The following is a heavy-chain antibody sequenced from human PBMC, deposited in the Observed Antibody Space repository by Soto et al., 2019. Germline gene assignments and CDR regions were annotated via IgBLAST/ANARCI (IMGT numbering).Heavy chain of an antibody. J-gene: IGHJ4*02. V-gene: IGHV3-73*01. Sequence: EVQLVESGGGLVQPGGSVKLSCAASGFTFNGPAIHWVRQASGKGLEWVGRIRNKANSYATVYAASMKGRFTISREDSTNTAYLQMNSLKAEDSAVYYCSTAYVWGEGTLVTVPS. D-gene: IGHD3-16*01. CDR3: STAYV. CDR1: GFTFNGPA. CDR2: IRNKANSYAT.